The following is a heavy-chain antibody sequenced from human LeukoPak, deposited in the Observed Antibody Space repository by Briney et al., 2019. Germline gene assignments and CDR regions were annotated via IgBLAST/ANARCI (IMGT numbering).Heavy chain of an antibody. J-gene: IGHJ4*02. CDR2: ISGSGAST. Sequence: GGSLTLSCAASGFTFSSNAMSWVRQPPGRGLEWVSAISGSGASTYYADSVKGRFTISRDNSKNTLYLQMNSLRAEDTAVYYCAKAPHFIAVAGTNYYFDYWGQGTLVTVSS. V-gene: IGHV3-23*01. D-gene: IGHD6-19*01. CDR1: GFTFSSNA. CDR3: AKAPHFIAVAGTNYYFDY.